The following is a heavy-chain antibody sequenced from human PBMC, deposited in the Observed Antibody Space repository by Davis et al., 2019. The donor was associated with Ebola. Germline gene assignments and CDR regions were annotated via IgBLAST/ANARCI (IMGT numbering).Heavy chain of an antibody. Sequence: PGGSLRPSFAASGFTFRSYSMNWVRQPPGKGLAWFSSISSSSSYIYYADSVKGRFTISRDNAKNSLYLQMNSLRAEATAVYYCGAIAGRPYWGQGTLVTVSS. D-gene: IGHD6-6*01. CDR3: GAIAGRPY. V-gene: IGHV3-21*01. J-gene: IGHJ4*02. CDR1: GFTFRSYS. CDR2: ISSSSSYI.